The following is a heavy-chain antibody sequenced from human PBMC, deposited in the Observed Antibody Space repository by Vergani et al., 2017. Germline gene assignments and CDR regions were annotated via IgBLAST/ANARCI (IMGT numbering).Heavy chain of an antibody. V-gene: IGHV1-2*04. CDR2: INPNSGGT. CDR3: ARGGSDYDYVWGSYDY. D-gene: IGHD3-16*01. Sequence: QVQLVQSGAEVKKPGASVKVSCKASGYTFTGYYMPWVRQAPGKGLEWMGWINPNSGGTNYTQKFQGWVTMTRDTSISTAYMELSRLRSDDTAVYYCARGGSDYDYVWGSYDYWGQGTLVTVSS. CDR1: GYTFTGYY. J-gene: IGHJ4*02.